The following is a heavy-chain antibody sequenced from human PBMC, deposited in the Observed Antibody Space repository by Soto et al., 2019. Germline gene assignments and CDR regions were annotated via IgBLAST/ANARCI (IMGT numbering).Heavy chain of an antibody. CDR1: GFTFSSYA. V-gene: IGHV3-23*01. D-gene: IGHD2-15*01. CDR3: AKVVCPLKCSGGPRLNWFDP. J-gene: IGHJ5*02. CDR2: ISGSGGST. Sequence: EVQLLESGGGLVQPGGSLRLSCAASGFTFSSYAMSWVRQAPGKGLEWVSAISGSGGSTYYADSVKGRFTISRDNSKNTLYLQMNSLRAEDTAVYYCAKVVCPLKCSGGPRLNWFDPWGQGTLVTVSS.